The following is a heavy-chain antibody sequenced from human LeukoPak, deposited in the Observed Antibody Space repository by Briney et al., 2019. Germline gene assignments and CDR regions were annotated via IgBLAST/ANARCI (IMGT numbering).Heavy chain of an antibody. Sequence: GGSLRLSCAASGFTFSSYWMSWVRQAPGKGLEWVANIKQDGSEKYYVDSVKGRFTISRDNAKNSLYLQMNSLRAEDTAVYYCARLFPVPAAHLDYWGQGTLVTVSS. CDR3: ARLFPVPAAHLDY. V-gene: IGHV3-7*01. J-gene: IGHJ4*02. CDR2: IKQDGSEK. CDR1: GFTFSSYW. D-gene: IGHD2-2*01.